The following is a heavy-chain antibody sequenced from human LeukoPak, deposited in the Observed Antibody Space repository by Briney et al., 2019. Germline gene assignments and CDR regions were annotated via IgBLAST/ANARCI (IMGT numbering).Heavy chain of an antibody. CDR2: MNPDNGNT. Sequence: SVNVSCKASVYSFTNYDIIWVRQASGQGLEWMGWMNPDNGNTAYAQKFQGRGTITTNSSESTAYMELSSLRSEETAVYYCVAYASGSFDYWGQGTLVSVSS. J-gene: IGHJ4*02. D-gene: IGHD6-19*01. CDR1: VYSFTNYD. V-gene: IGHV1-8*03. CDR3: VAYASGSFDY.